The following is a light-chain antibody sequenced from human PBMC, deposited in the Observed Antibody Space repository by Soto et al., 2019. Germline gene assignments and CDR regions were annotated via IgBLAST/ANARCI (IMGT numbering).Light chain of an antibody. CDR3: QKYDSAPLT. V-gene: IGKV1-27*01. CDR2: AAS. Sequence: DIQMTQSPSSLSASAGDRVTITCRASQGIRNYLAWYQQRPGKVPKLLIYAASTLQSGVPSRFSGSGSGTDFTLTISSLQPEDVATYYCQKYDSAPLTFGPGTKVDIK. J-gene: IGKJ3*01. CDR1: QGIRNY.